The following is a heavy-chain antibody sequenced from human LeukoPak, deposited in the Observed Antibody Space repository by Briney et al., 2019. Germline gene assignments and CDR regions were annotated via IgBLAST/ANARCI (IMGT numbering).Heavy chain of an antibody. Sequence: GGSLRLSCAASGFTFSSYAMHWVRQAPGKGLEWVAVISYDGSNKYYADSVKGRFTISRDNSKNTLYLQMNSLRAEDTAVYYCARDDSVYRIAAAGTNYWAQGTLVTVSS. CDR3: ARDDSVYRIAAAGTNY. V-gene: IGHV3-30-3*01. D-gene: IGHD6-13*01. CDR2: ISYDGSNK. J-gene: IGHJ4*02. CDR1: GFTFSSYA.